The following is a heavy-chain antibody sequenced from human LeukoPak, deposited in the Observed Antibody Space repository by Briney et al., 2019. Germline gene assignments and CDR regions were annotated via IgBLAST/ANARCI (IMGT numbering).Heavy chain of an antibody. CDR2: IRYDGGNK. D-gene: IGHD5-18*01. CDR3: AKDRWGDTAMVLNY. Sequence: PGGSLRLSCAASGFTFSSYGMHWVRQAPGKGLERGAFIRYDGGNKYYADSVKGRFTISRDTSKNTLYLQMNSLRAEDTAVYYCAKDRWGDTAMVLNYWGQGTLVTVSS. CDR1: GFTFSSYG. J-gene: IGHJ4*02. V-gene: IGHV3-30*02.